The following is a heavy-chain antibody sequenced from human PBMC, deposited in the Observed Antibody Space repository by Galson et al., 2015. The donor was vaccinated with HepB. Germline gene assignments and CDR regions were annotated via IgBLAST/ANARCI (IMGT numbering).Heavy chain of an antibody. CDR1: GLTFSNAW. D-gene: IGHD3-16*02. V-gene: IGHV3-15*01. CDR3: AAENRRVSIY. J-gene: IGHJ4*02. Sequence: SLRLSCAASGLTFSNAWMTRVRRAPGKGLEWVGRIKSKTDGGTTDYVASVEGRFTISRNDSKNTLYLQMNSLKTEDTAIYFCAAENRRVSIYWGQGILVTVSP. CDR2: IKSKTDGGTT.